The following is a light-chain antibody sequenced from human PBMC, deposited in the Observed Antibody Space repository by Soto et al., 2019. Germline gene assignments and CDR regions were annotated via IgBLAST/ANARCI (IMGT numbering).Light chain of an antibody. CDR3: AAWDDSLSGWV. V-gene: IGLV1-47*01. CDR1: SSNIGSNY. J-gene: IGLJ3*02. Sequence: QSVPTQSPSASGTPGQRVTISCSGSSSNIGSNYVYWYQQLPGAAPKLLIYRNNQRPSGVPDRFSGSKSGTSASLAISGLRSEDEADYSCAAWDDSLSGWVFGGGTKLTV. CDR2: RNN.